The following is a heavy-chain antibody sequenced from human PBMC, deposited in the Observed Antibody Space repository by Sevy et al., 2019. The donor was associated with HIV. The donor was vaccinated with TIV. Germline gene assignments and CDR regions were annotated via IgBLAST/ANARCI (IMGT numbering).Heavy chain of an antibody. D-gene: IGHD2-2*02. CDR2: MNPNSGNT. CDR3: ARALAAHCSSTSCYTGYYFDY. J-gene: IGHJ4*02. V-gene: IGHV1-8*01. Sequence: ASVKVSCKASGYTFTSYDINWVRQATGQGLEWMGWMNPNSGNTGYAQKFQGGVTMTRNTSISTAYMELSSLRSEDTAVYYCARALAAHCSSTSCYTGYYFDYWGQGTLVTVSS. CDR1: GYTFTSYD.